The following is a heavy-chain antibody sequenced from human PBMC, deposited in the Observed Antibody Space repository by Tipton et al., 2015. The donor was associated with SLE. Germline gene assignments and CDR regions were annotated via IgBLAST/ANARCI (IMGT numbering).Heavy chain of an antibody. CDR1: GGSISSSDYY. Sequence: TLSLTCTVSGGSISSSDYYWGWLRQPPGKGLEWIGSIYYTGSTYYNPSLKSRVTISLDTSKNQFSLTLSSVTAADTAVYYCARGGILTGYYFYFDYWGQGTLVTVSS. V-gene: IGHV4-39*07. D-gene: IGHD3-9*01. J-gene: IGHJ4*02. CDR3: ARGGILTGYYFYFDY. CDR2: IYYTGST.